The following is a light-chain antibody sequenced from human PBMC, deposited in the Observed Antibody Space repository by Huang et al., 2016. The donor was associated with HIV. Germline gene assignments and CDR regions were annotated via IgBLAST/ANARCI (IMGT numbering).Light chain of an antibody. V-gene: IGKV3-11*01. J-gene: IGKJ1*01. CDR1: PSVGSY. CDR2: DAS. Sequence: DIVLTQSPATLSLSPGERATLSCRAGPSVGSYLAWYQQTPGQAPSLLVSDASHRATGIPARFSGSGSGTDFTLTISSLEPEDFAVYYCHQHSSWPGTFGQGTRVEIK. CDR3: HQHSSWPGT.